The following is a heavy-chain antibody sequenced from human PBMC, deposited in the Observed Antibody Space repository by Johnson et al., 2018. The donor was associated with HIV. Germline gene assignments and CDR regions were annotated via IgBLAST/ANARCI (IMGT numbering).Heavy chain of an antibody. Sequence: VQLVESGGGVVQAGGSLRLSCAASGFTFSSYAMSWVRQAPGKGLEWVSAISGSGGSTYYADPVKGRFTISRDNSKNTLYLQMNSLRAEDTAVYYCAKDPYSRKDAFDIWGQGTMVTVSS. CDR1: GFTFSSYA. D-gene: IGHD1-14*01. J-gene: IGHJ3*02. V-gene: IGHV3-23*04. CDR2: ISGSGGST. CDR3: AKDPYSRKDAFDI.